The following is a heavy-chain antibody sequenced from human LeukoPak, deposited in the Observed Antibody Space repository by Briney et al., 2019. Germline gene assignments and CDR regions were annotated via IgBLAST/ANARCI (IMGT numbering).Heavy chain of an antibody. V-gene: IGHV1-69*04. CDR2: IIPILGIA. D-gene: IGHD6-13*01. CDR1: GGTFSSYT. CDR3: ARDWAYSSSWFDP. J-gene: IGHJ5*02. Sequence: GASVKVSCKASGGTFSSYTISGVRQAPGQGLEWMGRIIPILGIANYAQKFQGRVTITADKSTSTAYMELSSLRSEDTAVYYCARDWAYSSSWFDPWGQGTLVTVSS.